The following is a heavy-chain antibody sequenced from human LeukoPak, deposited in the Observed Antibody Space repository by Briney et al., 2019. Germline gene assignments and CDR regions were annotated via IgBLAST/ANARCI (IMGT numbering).Heavy chain of an antibody. J-gene: IGHJ4*02. D-gene: IGHD4-23*01. CDR2: IYYSGST. CDR3: ARGARDYGGNPFGDGEFDY. V-gene: IGHV4-39*07. CDR1: GGSISSSSYY. Sequence: PSETLSLTCTVSGGSISSSSYYWGWIRQPPGKGLEWIGSIYYSGSTNYNPSLKSRVTISVDTSKNQFSLKLSSVTAADTAVYYCARGARDYGGNPFGDGEFDYWGQGTLVTVSS.